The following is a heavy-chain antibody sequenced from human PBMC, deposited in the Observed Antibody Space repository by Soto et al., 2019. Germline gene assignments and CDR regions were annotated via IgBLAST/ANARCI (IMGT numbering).Heavy chain of an antibody. J-gene: IGHJ6*02. D-gene: IGHD3-3*01. Sequence: PVGSLRLSCAASGFTFSSYGMHWVRQAPGKGLEWVAVISYDGSNKYYADSVKGRFTISRDNSKNTLYLQMNSLRAEDTAVYYCAKDPPYSVYDFWSGYYYYYYGMDVWGQGTTVTVSS. CDR3: AKDPPYSVYDFWSGYYYYYYGMDV. CDR2: ISYDGSNK. V-gene: IGHV3-30*18. CDR1: GFTFSSYG.